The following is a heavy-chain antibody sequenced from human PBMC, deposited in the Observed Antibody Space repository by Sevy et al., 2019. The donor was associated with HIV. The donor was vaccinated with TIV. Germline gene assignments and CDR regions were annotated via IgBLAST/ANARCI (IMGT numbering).Heavy chain of an antibody. CDR3: RIAYFKFCFGACYLDY. Sequence: GGSLRFSCAASGFTFSMYWMSWVRQAPGKGLEWVAKIKKDGSEGSYVDPVKGRFTISRDNAKNSLYLQMNSLRADDTAVYYCRIAYFKFCFGACYLDYWGQGTLVTVSS. CDR2: IKKDGSEG. CDR1: GFTFSMYW. V-gene: IGHV3-7*01. J-gene: IGHJ4*02. D-gene: IGHD3-16*01.